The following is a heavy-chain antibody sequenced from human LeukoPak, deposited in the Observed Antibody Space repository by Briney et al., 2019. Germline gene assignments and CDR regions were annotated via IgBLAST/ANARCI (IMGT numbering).Heavy chain of an antibody. CDR1: GFTFRTYA. D-gene: IGHD2-2*01. J-gene: IGHJ6*03. Sequence: GGSLRLSCAASGFTFRTYAFHWVRQAPGKGLEWVAFVAYDGSSKYYADSVKGRFIVSRDYYKNTVYLQMNSLRAEDTAVYYCARDTSAFLTGYYYMDVWGKGATVTVSS. V-gene: IGHV3-30*04. CDR2: VAYDGSSK. CDR3: ARDTSAFLTGYYYMDV.